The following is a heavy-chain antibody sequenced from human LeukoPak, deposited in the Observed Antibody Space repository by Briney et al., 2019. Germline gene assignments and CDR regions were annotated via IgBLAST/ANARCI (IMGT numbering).Heavy chain of an antibody. V-gene: IGHV4-59*01. D-gene: IGHD4-17*01. CDR1: GGSISSYY. CDR2: IYYSGST. Sequence: SETLSLTCTVSGGSISSYYWSWIRKPPGKGLEWIGYIYYSGSTNYNPSLKSRVTISVDTSKNQFSLKLSSVTAADTAVYYCARGPVYGLGFDYWGQGTLVTVSS. J-gene: IGHJ4*02. CDR3: ARGPVYGLGFDY.